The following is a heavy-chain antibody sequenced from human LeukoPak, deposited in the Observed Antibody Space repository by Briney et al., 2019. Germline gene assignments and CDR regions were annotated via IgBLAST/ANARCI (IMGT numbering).Heavy chain of an antibody. CDR2: IFPGDSDT. J-gene: IGHJ3*02. V-gene: IGHV5-51*01. Sequence: PGESLKISCKGSEYSFATYWIGWVRQMPGQGLEWMGIIFPGDSDTRYSPSFQGQVTMSADKSISTAYLQWSSLKASDTAMYYCARQMGDSRAFDIWGQGTMVTVSS. D-gene: IGHD2-21*02. CDR3: ARQMGDSRAFDI. CDR1: EYSFATYW.